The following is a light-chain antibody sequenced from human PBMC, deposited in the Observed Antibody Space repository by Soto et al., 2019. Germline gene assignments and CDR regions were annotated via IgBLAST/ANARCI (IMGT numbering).Light chain of an antibody. J-gene: IGLJ2*01. CDR2: DVS. CDR1: SSDVGGYNY. V-gene: IGLV2-14*01. Sequence: QSALTQPASVSGSPGQSITISCTGTSSDVGGYNYVSWYQQHPGKAPKLMIYDVSNRPSGVSNRFSGSKSGNTASLTISGLQAEDEAYYYYSSNPCSSTLGFGGGTKRTV. CDR3: SSNPCSSTLG.